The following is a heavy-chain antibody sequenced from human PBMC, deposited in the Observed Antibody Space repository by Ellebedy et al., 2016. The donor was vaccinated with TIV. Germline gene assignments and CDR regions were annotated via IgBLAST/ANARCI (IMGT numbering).Heavy chain of an antibody. D-gene: IGHD3-10*01. J-gene: IGHJ4*02. CDR2: ISNSGNT. CDR1: GASINDDQ. Sequence: SETLSLTXSVSGASINDDQWSWIRQPPGKGLEWIGCISNSGNTNYNPSLKSRVTISLHTSTKHFSLNLTSLSAADTAVYYCARTSFVKGVSFWGQGVLVTVSS. V-gene: IGHV4-59*12. CDR3: ARTSFVKGVSF.